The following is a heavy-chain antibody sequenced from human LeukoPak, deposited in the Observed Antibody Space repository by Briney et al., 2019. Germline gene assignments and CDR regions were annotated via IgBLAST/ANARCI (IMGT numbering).Heavy chain of an antibody. CDR1: GFTFSNAW. V-gene: IGHV3-15*01. D-gene: IGHD2-2*02. J-gene: IGHJ6*03. CDR3: TTHCSSTSCYTRYYYYYYMDV. Sequence: GGSLRLSCAASGFTFSNAWMRWVRQAPGKGLEWVGRIKSKTDGGTTDYAAPVKGRFTISRDDSKNTLYLQMNSLKTEDTAVYYCTTHCSSTSCYTRYYYYYYMDVWGKGTTVTVSS. CDR2: IKSKTDGGTT.